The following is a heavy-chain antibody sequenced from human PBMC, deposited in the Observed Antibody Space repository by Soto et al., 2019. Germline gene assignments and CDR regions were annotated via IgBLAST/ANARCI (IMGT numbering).Heavy chain of an antibody. CDR1: GGSFSGYY. CDR3: ARGIRAAAASNWFDH. Sequence: SETLSLTCAVYGGSFSGYYWSWIRQPPGKGLEWIGEINHSGSTNYNPSLKSRVTISVDTSKNQFSLKLSSVTAADTAVYYCARGIRAAAASNWFDHWGQGTLVTVSS. CDR2: INHSGST. D-gene: IGHD6-13*01. J-gene: IGHJ5*02. V-gene: IGHV4-34*01.